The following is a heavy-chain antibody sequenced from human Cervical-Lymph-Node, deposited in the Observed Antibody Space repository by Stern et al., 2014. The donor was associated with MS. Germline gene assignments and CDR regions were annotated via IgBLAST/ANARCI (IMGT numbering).Heavy chain of an antibody. J-gene: IGHJ4*02. CDR3: ARMDYSLLSGYSHFDY. CDR1: GFSFTSSRMG. CDR2: IYWDDDT. D-gene: IGHD3-3*01. V-gene: IGHV2-5*02. Sequence: QVTLKESGPTLVKPTQTLTLTCTFSGFSFTSSRMGVGWIRQPPGKALEWLALIYWDDDTRYSPSLKTRLTITKDNSKSQVVLRLTNMAPEDTGTYYCARMDYSLLSGYSHFDYCGQGAPVTVSS.